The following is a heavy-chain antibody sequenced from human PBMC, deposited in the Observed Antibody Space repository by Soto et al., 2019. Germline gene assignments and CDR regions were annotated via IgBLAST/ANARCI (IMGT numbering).Heavy chain of an antibody. CDR3: ASSVRYYFDY. D-gene: IGHD6-6*01. V-gene: IGHV3-21*01. J-gene: IGHJ4*02. Sequence: EVQLVESGGGLVKPGGSLRLSCAAYGFTFSSYSMNWVRQAPGKGLEWVSSISSSSSYIYYADSVKGRFTISRDNAKNSLYLQMNSLRAEDTAVYYCASSVRYYFDYWGQGTLVTVSS. CDR2: ISSSSSYI. CDR1: GFTFSSYS.